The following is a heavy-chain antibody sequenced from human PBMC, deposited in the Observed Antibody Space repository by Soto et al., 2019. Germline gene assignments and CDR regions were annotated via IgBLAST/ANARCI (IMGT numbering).Heavy chain of an antibody. CDR2: IYDSGTT. CDR3: ARAHSGYDPLGMEV. Sequence: SETLSLTCTVSGGSVRSGRYYWSWIRQPPGKGLEWIGYIYDSGTTADNPSLKSRGTISVDTSNNQFSLKLRSVISADTAVYFCARAHSGYDPLGMEVWGQGPTVIFSS. J-gene: IGHJ6*02. CDR1: GGSVRSGRYY. V-gene: IGHV4-61*01. D-gene: IGHD5-12*01.